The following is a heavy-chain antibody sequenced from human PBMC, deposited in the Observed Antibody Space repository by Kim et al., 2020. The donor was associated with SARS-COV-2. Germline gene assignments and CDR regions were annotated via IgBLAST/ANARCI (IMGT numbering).Heavy chain of an antibody. CDR1: GGSINSYY. J-gene: IGHJ4*02. CDR2: IYTSGST. D-gene: IGHD3-22*01. CDR3: ARSGSMTPWDY. Sequence: SETLSLTCTVSGGSINSYYWSWIRQPAGKGLEWIGRIYTSGSTNYSPSFKSRVTMSVDTSKNQFSLKLNSVTAADTAMYYCARSGSMTPWDYWGQGTLVT. V-gene: IGHV4-4*07.